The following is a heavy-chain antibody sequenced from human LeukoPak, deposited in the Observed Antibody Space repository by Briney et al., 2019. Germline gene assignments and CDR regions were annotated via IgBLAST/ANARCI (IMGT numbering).Heavy chain of an antibody. CDR1: GFTFTIYW. CDR3: ARAPGYGWYPG. J-gene: IGHJ4*02. D-gene: IGHD6-19*01. V-gene: IGHV3-7*01. Sequence: GGSLRLSGAASGFTFTIYWMSWVRQAPGKGLEWVANINQNGGEKYYVDSVKGRFTISRDNAKNSLYLQMNSLRAEDTAEYYCARAPGYGWYPGWGQGTLVNVSS. CDR2: INQNGGEK.